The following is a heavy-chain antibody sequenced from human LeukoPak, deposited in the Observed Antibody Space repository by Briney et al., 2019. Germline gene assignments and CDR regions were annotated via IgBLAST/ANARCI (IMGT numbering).Heavy chain of an antibody. D-gene: IGHD4-17*01. CDR3: ARGLSSVTTDYYYYYGMDV. CDR1: GYTFSSYG. V-gene: IGHV1-18*01. CDR2: ISAYNGKT. Sequence: ASVKVSCKASGYTFSSYGISWVRQAPGQGLEWMAWISAYNGKTNYARKFRGRVTMTTDTSTSTAYMELRSLRSDDTAIYYCARGLSSVTTDYYYYYGMDVWGQGTTVTVSS. J-gene: IGHJ6*02.